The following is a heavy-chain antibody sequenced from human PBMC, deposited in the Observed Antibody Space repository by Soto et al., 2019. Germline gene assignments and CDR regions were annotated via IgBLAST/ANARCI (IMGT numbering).Heavy chain of an antibody. D-gene: IGHD6-19*01. Sequence: LTCAISGDSVSSNTAAWNWIRSSPSRGLEWLGRTYYRSNWRHDYAVSVKSRITVNPDTSKNHFSLQLNSVTPDDTAVYYCARGVAGTGFDLWGQGTLVTVSS. CDR2: TYYRSNWRH. CDR1: GDSVSSNTAA. J-gene: IGHJ4*02. V-gene: IGHV6-1*01. CDR3: ARGVAGTGFDL.